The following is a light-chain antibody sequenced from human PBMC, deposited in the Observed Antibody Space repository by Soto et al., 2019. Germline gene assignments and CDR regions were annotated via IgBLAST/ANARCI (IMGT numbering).Light chain of an antibody. CDR3: AAWDDSMSGYWM. Sequence: QSVLTQPPSASGTPGQRVTISCSGSSSNIGSKYVYWYQQLPGTAPKLLISSSNQRPSGVPDRFSGSKSGTSASLAISGLRSEKEADYYCAAWDDSMSGYWMFGEGTKVTVL. J-gene: IGLJ3*02. CDR1: SSNIGSKY. V-gene: IGLV1-47*02. CDR2: SSN.